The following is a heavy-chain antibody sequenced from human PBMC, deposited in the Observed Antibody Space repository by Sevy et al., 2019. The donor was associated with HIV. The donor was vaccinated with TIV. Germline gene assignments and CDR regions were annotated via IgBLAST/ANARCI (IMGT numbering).Heavy chain of an antibody. CDR1: GGSISSSNYY. V-gene: IGHV4-39*01. J-gene: IGHJ4*02. D-gene: IGHD3-3*01. CDR2: IYYSGSA. Sequence: SETLSLTCTVSGGSISSSNYYWGWIRQPPGKGLEWIGTIYYSGSAYYNSSLKNRVTIFIDTSNNQFSLRLSSVTAADTAVYYCARRDYYGYSDSWGQGTLVTVSS. CDR3: ARRDYYGYSDS.